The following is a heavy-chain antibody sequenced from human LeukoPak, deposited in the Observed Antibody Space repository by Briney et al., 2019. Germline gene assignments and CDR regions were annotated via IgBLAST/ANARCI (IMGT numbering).Heavy chain of an antibody. CDR1: GYTFTSYG. Sequence: ASVKVSCKASGYTFTSYGISWVRQAPGQGLEWMGWISAYNGNTNYAQKFQGRVTITADESTSTAYMELSSLRSEDTAVYYCAREGPGPPDYWGQGTLVTVSS. J-gene: IGHJ4*02. CDR2: ISAYNGNT. CDR3: AREGPGPPDY. V-gene: IGHV1-18*01.